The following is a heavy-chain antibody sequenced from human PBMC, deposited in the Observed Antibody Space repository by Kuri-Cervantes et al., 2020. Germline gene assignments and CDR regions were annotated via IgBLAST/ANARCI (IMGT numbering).Heavy chain of an antibody. CDR1: AGSISSSSYY. D-gene: IGHD6-25*01. CDR3: ARGLVRLRPLRYFDY. J-gene: IGHJ4*02. Sequence: SETLSLTCTVSAGSISSSSYYWGWIRQPPGKGLEWIGSMYYSGSTYYNPSLKSRVTISVDTSKNQFSLKLSSVTAADTAVYYCARGLVRLRPLRYFDYWGQGTLVTVSS. CDR2: MYYSGST. V-gene: IGHV4-39*07.